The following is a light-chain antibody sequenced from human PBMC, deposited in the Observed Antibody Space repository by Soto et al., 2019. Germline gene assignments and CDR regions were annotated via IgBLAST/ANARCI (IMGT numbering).Light chain of an antibody. CDR3: SSYTSTVSYV. V-gene: IGLV2-14*01. J-gene: IGLJ1*01. CDR1: SSDVGGYNY. Sequence: QSALTQPASVSGSPGQSITISCTGTSSDVGGYNYVSWYQQHPGKAPKLMIYDVSNRPSGVSYRFSGSKSGNTASLTISGLQAEDEADYYCSSYTSTVSYVFGTGTKVTVL. CDR2: DVS.